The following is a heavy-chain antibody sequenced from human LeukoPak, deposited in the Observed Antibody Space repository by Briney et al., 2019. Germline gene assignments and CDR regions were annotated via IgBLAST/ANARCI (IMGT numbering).Heavy chain of an antibody. CDR3: ARAESAYGDSLDY. Sequence: PSETLSLTCAVYGGSFSGYYWSWIRQPPAKGLEWIGEINHSGSTNYNPSLKSRVTISVDTSKNQFSLRLSSVTAADTAVYYCARAESAYGDSLDYWGQGTLVTVSS. CDR2: INHSGST. J-gene: IGHJ4*02. V-gene: IGHV4-34*01. CDR1: GGSFSGYY. D-gene: IGHD4-17*01.